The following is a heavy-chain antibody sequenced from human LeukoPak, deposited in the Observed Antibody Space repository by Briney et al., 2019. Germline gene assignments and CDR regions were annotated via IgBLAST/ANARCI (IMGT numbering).Heavy chain of an antibody. Sequence: GGPLRLPCAASGLTFSTYAMSWVRESRGKALEGVSAFSGSGCSTYHGDSVKGRFTISRDNSKNTLYLQMNSLRAEDTAVYYCAKDGGFIVVVPAASFDPWGQGTLVTVSS. D-gene: IGHD2-2*01. CDR2: FSGSGCST. V-gene: IGHV3-23*01. CDR3: AKDGGFIVVVPAASFDP. J-gene: IGHJ5*02. CDR1: GLTFSTYA.